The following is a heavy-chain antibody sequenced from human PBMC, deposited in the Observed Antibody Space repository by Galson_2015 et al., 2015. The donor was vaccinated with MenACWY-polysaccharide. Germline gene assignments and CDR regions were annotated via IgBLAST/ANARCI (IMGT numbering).Heavy chain of an antibody. J-gene: IGHJ4*02. CDR1: GFTFSSYW. D-gene: IGHD3-10*01. CDR3: ARKFTYGLD. CDR2: ISSDGSST. Sequence: SLRLSCAASGFTFSSYWMHWVRQVPGKGLVWVSRISSDGSSTSYADSVKGRFFISRDNSKNTLYLQMNRLRAEDTAVYYCARKFTYGLDWGQGTLVTVPS. V-gene: IGHV3-74*01.